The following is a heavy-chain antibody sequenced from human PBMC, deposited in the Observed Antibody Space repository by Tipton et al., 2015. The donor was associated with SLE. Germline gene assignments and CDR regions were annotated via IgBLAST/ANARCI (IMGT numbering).Heavy chain of an antibody. D-gene: IGHD6-19*01. V-gene: IGHV3-73*01. CDR3: AKDREGAVASSFDY. CDR1: GFTFSGSA. CDR2: IRSKTNNYAT. J-gene: IGHJ4*02. Sequence: SLRLSCAASGFTFSGSAMHWVRQASGKGLEWVGRIRSKTNNYATSYTASLKGRFTISRDDSKNTAYLQMNSLRTEDTAVYYCAKDREGAVASSFDYWGQGTLVTVSS.